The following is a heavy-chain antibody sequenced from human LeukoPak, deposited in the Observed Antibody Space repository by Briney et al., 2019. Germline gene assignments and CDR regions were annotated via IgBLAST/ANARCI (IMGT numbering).Heavy chain of an antibody. J-gene: IGHJ4*02. CDR1: GFTFSSYS. D-gene: IGHD6-6*01. Sequence: PGGSLRLSCAASGFTFSSYSMNWVRQAPGKGLEWVSSISSSSSYIYYADSVKGRFTISRDNSKNTLYLQMNSLRAEDTAVYYCARGIAARRVPFDYWGQGTLVTVSS. CDR2: ISSSSSYI. CDR3: ARGIAARRVPFDY. V-gene: IGHV3-21*01.